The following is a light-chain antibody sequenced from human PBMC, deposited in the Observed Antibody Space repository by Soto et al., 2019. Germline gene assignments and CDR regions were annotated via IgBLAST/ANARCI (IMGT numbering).Light chain of an antibody. Sequence: QSALTQPASVSGSLGQSITISCAGTISDVGRFDVVSWYQQHPGQVPKLIIYEGSRRPSGVSSRFSGSKPGNAASLTISGLQAEHAADYYCCAYVNSRSYVFXSATKVPV. J-gene: IGLJ1*01. CDR3: CAYVNSRSYV. V-gene: IGLV2-23*01. CDR1: ISDVGRFDV. CDR2: EGS.